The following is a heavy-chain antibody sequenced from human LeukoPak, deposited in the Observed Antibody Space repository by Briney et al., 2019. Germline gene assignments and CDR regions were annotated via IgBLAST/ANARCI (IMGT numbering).Heavy chain of an antibody. CDR1: GDSISSGDYY. D-gene: IGHD3-22*01. Sequence: SQTLSLTCTVSGDSISSGDYYWSWIRQPAGKGLEWIGRISSSGSTNYSPSLKSRVTISVDTSKNQFSLKLSSVTAADTAVYFCARGPYSYDSSGAFDIWGQGTMVTVSS. CDR2: ISSSGST. V-gene: IGHV4-61*02. J-gene: IGHJ3*02. CDR3: ARGPYSYDSSGAFDI.